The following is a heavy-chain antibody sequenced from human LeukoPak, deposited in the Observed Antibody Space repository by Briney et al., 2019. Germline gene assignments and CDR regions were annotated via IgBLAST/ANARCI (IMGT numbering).Heavy chain of an antibody. J-gene: IGHJ4*02. Sequence: ASVKVSCKASGYTFTGSYMHWVRQAPGQGLEWMGWINPNSGGTNYAQKFQGRVTMTRDTSISTAYMELSRLRSDDTAVYYCARDAAYSYGWVILDYWGQGTLVTVSS. V-gene: IGHV1-2*02. CDR3: ARDAAYSYGWVILDY. CDR1: GYTFTGSY. CDR2: INPNSGGT. D-gene: IGHD5-18*01.